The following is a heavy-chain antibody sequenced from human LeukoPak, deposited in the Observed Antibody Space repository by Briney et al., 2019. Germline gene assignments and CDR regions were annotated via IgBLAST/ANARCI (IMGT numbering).Heavy chain of an antibody. CDR3: AREGGELLRDFDI. Sequence: ASVKVSCKASGYTFTSYYMHWVRQAPGQGLEWMGIINPSGGSTSYAQKFQGRVTMTRDMSTSTVYMELSSLRSEDTAVYYCAREGGELLRDFDIWGQGTMVTVSS. CDR2: INPSGGST. D-gene: IGHD2-15*01. J-gene: IGHJ3*02. V-gene: IGHV1-46*01. CDR1: GYTFTSYY.